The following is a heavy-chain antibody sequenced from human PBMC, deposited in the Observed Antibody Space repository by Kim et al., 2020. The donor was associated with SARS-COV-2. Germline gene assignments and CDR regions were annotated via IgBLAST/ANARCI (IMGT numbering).Heavy chain of an antibody. CDR1: GFTFSSYA. J-gene: IGHJ4*02. D-gene: IGHD3-22*01. CDR3: AKPPSGGYYYVLDY. V-gene: IGHV3-23*01. CDR2: ISGSGGST. Sequence: GGSLRLSCAASGFTFSSYAMSWVRQAPGKGLELVSAISGSGGSTYYADSVKGRFTISRDNSKNTLYLQMNSLRAEDTAVYYCAKPPSGGYYYVLDYWGQGTLVTVSS.